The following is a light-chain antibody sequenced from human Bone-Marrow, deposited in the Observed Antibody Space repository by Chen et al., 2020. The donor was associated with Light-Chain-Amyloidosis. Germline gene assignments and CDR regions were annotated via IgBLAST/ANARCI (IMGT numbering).Light chain of an antibody. CDR1: QSVSSY. Sequence: ELVLTQSPATLSLSPGERATLSCRASQSVSSYLAWYQQKPGQAPRLLIYDASNRATGIPARFSGSGSGTDFTLTISSLEPEDFAVYYCQQRSNWITFGQGTRVEIK. CDR3: QQRSNWIT. V-gene: IGKV3-11*01. J-gene: IGKJ5*01. CDR2: DAS.